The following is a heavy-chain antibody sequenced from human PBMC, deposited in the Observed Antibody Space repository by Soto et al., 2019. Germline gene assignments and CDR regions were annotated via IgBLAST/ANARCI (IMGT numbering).Heavy chain of an antibody. CDR2: ISSSSSYI. V-gene: IGHV3-21*01. D-gene: IGHD6-19*01. CDR3: ARWDSSGWYGWFDP. CDR1: GFTFSSYS. J-gene: IGHJ5*02. Sequence: PGGSLRLSCAASGFTFSSYSMNWVRQAPGKGLEWVSSISSSSSYIYYADSVKGRFTISRDNAKNSLYLQMNSLRAEDTAVYYCARWDSSGWYGWFDPCGQGTLLTVSS.